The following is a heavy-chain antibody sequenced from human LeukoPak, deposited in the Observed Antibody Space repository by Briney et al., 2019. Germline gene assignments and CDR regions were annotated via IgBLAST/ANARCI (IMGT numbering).Heavy chain of an antibody. J-gene: IGHJ6*03. CDR2: INPNSGGT. Sequence: ASVKVSCKASGYTFTGYYMHWVRQAPGQGLEWMGWINPNSGGTNYAQKFQGRVTMTRDTSISTAYMELSRLRSEDTAVYYCAREAVGSGYSYDDTYYYYMDVWGKGTTVTVSS. D-gene: IGHD5-18*01. CDR3: AREAVGSGYSYDDTYYYYMDV. CDR1: GYTFTGYY. V-gene: IGHV1-2*02.